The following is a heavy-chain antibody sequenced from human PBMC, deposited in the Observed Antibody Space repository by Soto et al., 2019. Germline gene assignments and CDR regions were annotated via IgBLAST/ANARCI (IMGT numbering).Heavy chain of an antibody. Sequence: SGPTLVNPTQTLTLTCTFSGFSLSTSGMRVSWIRQPPGKALEWLARIDWDDDKFYSTSLKTRLTISKDTSKNQVVLTMTNMDPVDTATYYCARNSYYDILTGYHWYWFDPWGQGTLVTVYS. J-gene: IGHJ5*02. V-gene: IGHV2-70*04. CDR3: ARNSYYDILTGYHWYWFDP. CDR1: GFSLSTSGMR. CDR2: IDWDDDK. D-gene: IGHD3-9*01.